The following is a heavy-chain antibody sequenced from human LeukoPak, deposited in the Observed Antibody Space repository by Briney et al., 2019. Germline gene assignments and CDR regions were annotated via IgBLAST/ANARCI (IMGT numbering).Heavy chain of an antibody. D-gene: IGHD3-22*01. Sequence: SETLSLTCTVSGGSISSYYWSWIRQPAGKGLEWIGRIYTSGSTNYNPSLKSRVTMSVDTSKNQFSLKLSSVTAADTAVYYCARDLYYYDSSGYYSAGNWFDPWGRGTLVTVSS. J-gene: IGHJ5*02. CDR2: IYTSGST. CDR1: GGSISSYY. CDR3: ARDLYYYDSSGYYSAGNWFDP. V-gene: IGHV4-4*07.